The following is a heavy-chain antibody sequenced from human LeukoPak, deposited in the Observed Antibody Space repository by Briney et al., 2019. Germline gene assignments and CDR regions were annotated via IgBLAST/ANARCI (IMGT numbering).Heavy chain of an antibody. V-gene: IGHV4-39*01. Sequence: SETLSLTCTVSGGSISSSSYYWGWIRQPPGKGLEWIGSIYYSGSTYYNPSLKSRVTISVDTSKNQFSLKLSSVTAADTAVYYCARQVAGYYDSSGYYYFDYWGQGTLVTVSS. D-gene: IGHD3-22*01. J-gene: IGHJ4*02. CDR3: ARQVAGYYDSSGYYYFDY. CDR1: GGSISSSSYY. CDR2: IYYSGST.